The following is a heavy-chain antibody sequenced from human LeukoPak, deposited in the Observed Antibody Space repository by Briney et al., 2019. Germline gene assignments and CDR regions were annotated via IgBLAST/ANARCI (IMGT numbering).Heavy chain of an antibody. J-gene: IGHJ4*02. V-gene: IGHV4-59*08. CDR3: ARHGSSGCYLLYSFDF. CDR2: IYYSGST. CDR1: GGSISSYY. D-gene: IGHD6-19*01. Sequence: SETLSLTCTVSGGSISSYYCSWIRQPPGKGLEWIGYIYYSGSTNYNPSLKSRVTISVDTSKNQFSLKLSSVTAADTAVYYCARHGSSGCYLLYSFDFWGQGTLVTVSS.